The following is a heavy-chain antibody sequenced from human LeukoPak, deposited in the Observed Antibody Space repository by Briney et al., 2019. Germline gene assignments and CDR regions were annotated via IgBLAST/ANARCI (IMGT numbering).Heavy chain of an antibody. CDR1: GFTFSNYG. D-gene: IGHD3-9*01. Sequence: AGGSLRLSCAASGFTFSNYGIHWVRQAPGKGLEWVAVISNDGSNKYYADSVKGRFTISRDNSKNTLFLQMNSLRAEDTAVYYCAKDFLDQGLRYFDPSDYWGQETLVTVSS. CDR2: ISNDGSNK. CDR3: AKDFLDQGLRYFDPSDY. J-gene: IGHJ4*02. V-gene: IGHV3-30*18.